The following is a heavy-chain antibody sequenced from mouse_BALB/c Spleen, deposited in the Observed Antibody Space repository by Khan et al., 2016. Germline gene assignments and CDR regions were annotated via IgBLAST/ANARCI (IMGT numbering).Heavy chain of an antibody. CDR1: GYTFTNYG. CDR3: ARYRYYYGSSRYFDV. CDR2: INTYSGES. D-gene: IGHD1-1*01. V-gene: IGHV9-1*02. J-gene: IGHJ1*01. Sequence: QIQLVQSGPELKKPGKTVKISCKASGYTFTNYGMNWVKQAPGKGLKWMGWINTYSGESTYADDFKGRFAFSLETSANTAYLPINNLKNEDRATYFCARYRYYYGSSRYFDVWGAGTTVTVAS.